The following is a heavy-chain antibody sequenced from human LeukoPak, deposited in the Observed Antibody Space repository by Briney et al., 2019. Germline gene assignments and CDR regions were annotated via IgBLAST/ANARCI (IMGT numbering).Heavy chain of an antibody. V-gene: IGHV1-18*01. D-gene: IGHD3-10*01. CDR1: GYTFTSYG. CDR2: ISAYNGNT. CDR3: ARLDYAGSYYNYYYYYYMDV. Sequence: GASVKVSCKASGYTFTSYGISWVRQAPGQGLEWMGWISAYNGNTNYAQKLQGRVTMTTDTSTSTAYMELRSLRSDDTAVYYCARLDYAGSYYNYYYYYYMDVWGKGTTVTVSS. J-gene: IGHJ6*03.